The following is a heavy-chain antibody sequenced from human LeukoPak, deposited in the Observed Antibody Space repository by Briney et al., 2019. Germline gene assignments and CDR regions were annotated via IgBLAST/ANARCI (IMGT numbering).Heavy chain of an antibody. V-gene: IGHV4-34*01. D-gene: IGHD3-10*01. Sequence: PSETLSLTCAVYGGSFSGYYWSWIRQPPGKGLEWIGEINHSGSTNYNPSLKSRVTISVDTSKNQFSLKLSSVTAADTAVYYCARDSRALACMDVWGQGTTVTVSS. J-gene: IGHJ6*02. CDR1: GGSFSGYY. CDR2: INHSGST. CDR3: ARDSRALACMDV.